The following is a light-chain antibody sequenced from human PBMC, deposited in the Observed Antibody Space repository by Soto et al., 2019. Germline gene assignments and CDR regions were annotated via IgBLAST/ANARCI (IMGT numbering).Light chain of an antibody. J-gene: IGKJ3*01. CDR2: GAS. Sequence: EIVMTQSPATLSVSPGERATLSCRASQSVSSNLAWYQQKPGQAPRLLIYGASTRATGIPARFSGSRSGTEFTPTISSLQSEDFAVYYCQPYNNWPQDTFGPGPKVD. CDR3: QPYNNWPQDT. CDR1: QSVSSN. V-gene: IGKV3-15*01.